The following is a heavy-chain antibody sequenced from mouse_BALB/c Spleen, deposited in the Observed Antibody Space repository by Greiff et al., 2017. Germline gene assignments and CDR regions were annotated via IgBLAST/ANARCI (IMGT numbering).Heavy chain of an antibody. CDR2: INPNNGGT. V-gene: IGHV1-18*01. D-gene: IGHD2-14*01. J-gene: IGHJ4*01. CDR3: ARGDNYYRYDDYAMDY. Sequence: EVQLQHSGPELVKPGASVKIPCKASGYTFTDYNMDWVKQSHGKSLEWIGDINPNNGGTIYNQKFKGKATLTVDKSSSTAYMELRSLTSEDTAVYYCARGDNYYRYDDYAMDYWGQGTSVTVSS. CDR1: GYTFTDYN.